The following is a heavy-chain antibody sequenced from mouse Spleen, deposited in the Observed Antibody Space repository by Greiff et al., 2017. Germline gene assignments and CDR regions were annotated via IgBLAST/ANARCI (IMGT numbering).Heavy chain of an antibody. CDR2: IHPSDSYA. J-gene: IGHJ3*01. CDR1: GYTFTSYW. Sequence: QVQLQQPGAELVMPGASVKLSCKASGYTFTSYWMPWVKQTPGQGLEWIGDIHPSDSYAYYNQKFKGKATLTVDKSSSTAYMQLSSLTSEDSAVYYCARSDGDWVFGYWGQGTLVTV. V-gene: IGHV1-69*01. CDR3: ARSDGDWVFGY. D-gene: IGHD4-1*01.